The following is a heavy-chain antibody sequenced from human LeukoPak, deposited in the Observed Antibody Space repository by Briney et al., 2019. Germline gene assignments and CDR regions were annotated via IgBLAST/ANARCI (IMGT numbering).Heavy chain of an antibody. Sequence: GGSLRLSCAASGFTFSTYPMHWVRQAPGKGLEWVAVISHDGSNKYYGDSLKGRFTISRDNSKNTLYVQMNSLRPGDTALYYCARGGSSTWYAPDYWGQGTLVTVSS. J-gene: IGHJ4*02. V-gene: IGHV3-30*04. CDR2: ISHDGSNK. CDR3: ARGGSSTWYAPDY. D-gene: IGHD6-13*01. CDR1: GFTFSTYP.